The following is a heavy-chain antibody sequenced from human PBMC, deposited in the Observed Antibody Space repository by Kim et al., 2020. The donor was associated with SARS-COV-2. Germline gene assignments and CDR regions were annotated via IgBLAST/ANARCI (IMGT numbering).Heavy chain of an antibody. J-gene: IGHJ4*02. V-gene: IGHV3-30*02. D-gene: IGHD5-12*01. CDR3: AKDMWIVHTPFDY. Sequence: ADSVKGRFTISRDNSKNTLYLQMNSLRAEDTAVYYCAKDMWIVHTPFDYWGQGTLVTVSS.